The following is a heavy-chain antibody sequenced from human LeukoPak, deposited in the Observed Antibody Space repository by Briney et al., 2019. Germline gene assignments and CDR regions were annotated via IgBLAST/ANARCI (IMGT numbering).Heavy chain of an antibody. J-gene: IGHJ4*02. CDR3: ARCALGLGEVSLSFDD. CDR2: INPSGGST. D-gene: IGHD3-16*02. CDR1: GYTFTSYY. V-gene: IGHV1-46*01. Sequence: ASVKVSCKASGYTFTSYYMHWVRLAPGQGFEWMGTINPSGGSTRYAQKFQGRVTMTRDMSTSTVYMELSSLRTEDTAVYYCARCALGLGEVSLSFDDWGRGGLVIVAS.